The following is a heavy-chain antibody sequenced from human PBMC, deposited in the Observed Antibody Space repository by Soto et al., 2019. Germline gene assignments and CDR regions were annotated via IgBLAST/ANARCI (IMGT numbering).Heavy chain of an antibody. D-gene: IGHD5-12*01. Sequence: PGGSLRLSCAASGFTFSNAWMNWVSQAPGKGLEWVGRIKSKTDGGTTDYAAPVKGRFTISRDDSKNTLYLQMSSLKTEDTAVYYCTTDHIVAPRTPPYYYYGMDVWGQGTTVTVSS. V-gene: IGHV3-15*07. CDR1: GFTFSNAW. CDR3: TTDHIVAPRTPPYYYYGMDV. CDR2: IKSKTDGGTT. J-gene: IGHJ6*02.